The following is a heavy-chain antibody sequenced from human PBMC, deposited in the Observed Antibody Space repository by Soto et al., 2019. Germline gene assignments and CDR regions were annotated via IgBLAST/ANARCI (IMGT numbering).Heavy chain of an antibody. CDR3: ARQGGSSGIWYFDY. J-gene: IGHJ4*02. CDR1: GFTYSGYA. D-gene: IGHD6-6*01. V-gene: IGHV3-30*04. CDR2: TSYDENYK. Sequence: QVQLVESGGGVIQPGRSLRLSCAASGFTYSGYAMHWVRHAPGKGLEWVAATSYDENYKYYADSVKGRFTISRDNSKNALFLQMNSLRTEDTAVYYCARQGGSSGIWYFDYWGQGSLVTVSS.